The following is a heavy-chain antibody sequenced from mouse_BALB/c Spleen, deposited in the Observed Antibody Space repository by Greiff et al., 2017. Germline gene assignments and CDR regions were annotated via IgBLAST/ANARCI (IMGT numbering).Heavy chain of an antibody. D-gene: IGHD2-1*01. CDR3: AREGNGNYGLFDY. Sequence: QVRLQQSGAELAGPGASVKLSCKASGYTFTSYWMQWVKQRPGQGLEWIGAIYPGDGDTRYTQKFKGKATLTADKSSSTAYMQLSSLASEDSAVYYCAREGNGNYGLFDYWGQGTTLTVSS. CDR1: GYTFTSYW. J-gene: IGHJ2*01. V-gene: IGHV1-87*01. CDR2: IYPGDGDT.